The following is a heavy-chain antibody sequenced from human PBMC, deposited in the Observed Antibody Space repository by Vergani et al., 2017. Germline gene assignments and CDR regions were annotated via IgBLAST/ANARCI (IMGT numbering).Heavy chain of an antibody. D-gene: IGHD3-3*01. J-gene: IGHJ4*02. V-gene: IGHV3-48*02. Sequence: EVQLVESGGGLVQPGGSLRLSCAASGFTFSRYSMNWVRQAPGKGLEWVSYISSSSSTIYYADSVKGRFTISRDNAKNSLYLQMNSLRDEDTAVYYCARVGGITIFGVVPPAYWGQGTLVTVSS. CDR3: ARVGGITIFGVVPPAY. CDR1: GFTFSRYS. CDR2: ISSSSSTI.